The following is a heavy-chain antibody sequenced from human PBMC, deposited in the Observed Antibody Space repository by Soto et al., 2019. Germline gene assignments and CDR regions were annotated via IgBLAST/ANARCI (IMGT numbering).Heavy chain of an antibody. Sequence: PSEPLSLTCIVSGGSISSPTYSWSWIHQHPGKGLEWVEYIYYSGSTFYNESLKSRVSISVDTSKNQFSLKLSSVTAADTAVYYCARVELGGLLNALDIWGQGTMVT. CDR2: IYYSGST. CDR1: GGSISSPTYS. CDR3: ARVELGGLLNALDI. D-gene: IGHD1-26*01. J-gene: IGHJ3*02. V-gene: IGHV4-31*03.